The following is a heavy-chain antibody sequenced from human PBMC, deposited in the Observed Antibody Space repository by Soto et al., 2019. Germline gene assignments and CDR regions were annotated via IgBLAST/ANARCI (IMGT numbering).Heavy chain of an antibody. CDR3: ARERAYGMDV. CDR1: GYTFSSYD. CDR2: MNPNTGNT. V-gene: IGHV1-8*01. J-gene: IGHJ6*02. Sequence: QVQLVQSGAEVKKPGASVKVSCKASGYTFSSYDINWVRQATGKGLEWMGWMNPNTGNTVYAQKFQGRVTMTRNTSISTAYMELSSLRSEDKAVYYCARERAYGMDVWGQGTTVTVSS.